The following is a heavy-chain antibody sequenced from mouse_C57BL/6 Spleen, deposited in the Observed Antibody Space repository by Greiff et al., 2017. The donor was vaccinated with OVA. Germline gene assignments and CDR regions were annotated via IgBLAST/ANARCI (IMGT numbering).Heavy chain of an antibody. V-gene: IGHV5-17*01. CDR3: AKYRWFAY. CDR1: GFTFSDYG. Sequence: EVQVVESGGSLVKPGGSLKLSCAASGFTFSDYGMHWVRQAPEKGLEWVAYISSGSSTIYYADTVKGRFTISRDNAKNTLFLQMTSLRSEDTAMYYCAKYRWFAYWGQGTLVTVSA. CDR2: ISSGSSTI. D-gene: IGHD1-3*01. J-gene: IGHJ3*01.